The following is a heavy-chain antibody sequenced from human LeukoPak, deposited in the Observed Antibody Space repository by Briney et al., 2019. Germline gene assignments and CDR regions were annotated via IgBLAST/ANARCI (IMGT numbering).Heavy chain of an antibody. CDR2: LYSGGDI. CDR1: GFTFSSYA. D-gene: IGHD7-27*01. CDR3: ARATGDRIGYHDL. J-gene: IGHJ2*01. V-gene: IGHV3-53*01. Sequence: PGGSLRLSCAASGFTFSSYAMSWVRQAPGKGLEWVSVLYSGGDIYYAGSVKGRFTISRDNSKNTLYLQMNSLRAEDTAVYYCARATGDRIGYHDLWGRGTLVTVSS.